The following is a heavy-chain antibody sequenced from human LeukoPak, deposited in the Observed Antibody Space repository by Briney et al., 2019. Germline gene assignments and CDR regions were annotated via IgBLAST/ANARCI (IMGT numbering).Heavy chain of an antibody. D-gene: IGHD2-15*01. CDR1: GFTFGDYA. J-gene: IGHJ4*02. Sequence: QTGGSLRLSCAASGFTFGDYAMNWVRQAPGKGLEWVSLISGDGGTTYYADSVKGRFTISRDSSKNSLYLQMNSLRTEDTALYYCAKVLRGYCSGGSCYGYDFDYWGQGTLVTVSS. V-gene: IGHV3-43*02. CDR2: ISGDGGTT. CDR3: AKVLRGYCSGGSCYGYDFDY.